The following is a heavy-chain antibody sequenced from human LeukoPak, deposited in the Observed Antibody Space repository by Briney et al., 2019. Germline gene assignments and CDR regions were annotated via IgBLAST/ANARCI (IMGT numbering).Heavy chain of an antibody. J-gene: IGHJ3*02. CDR1: GYTFTGYY. D-gene: IGHD4-17*01. Sequence: GASVKVSCKASGYTFTGYYMRWVRQAPGQGLEWMGWINPDSGDTNYAQRFQGRVTMTRDTSISTAYMELSRLTSDDTAMYYCAKVIHGAVTFDIWGQGTMVTVSS. CDR2: INPDSGDT. CDR3: AKVIHGAVTFDI. V-gene: IGHV1-2*02.